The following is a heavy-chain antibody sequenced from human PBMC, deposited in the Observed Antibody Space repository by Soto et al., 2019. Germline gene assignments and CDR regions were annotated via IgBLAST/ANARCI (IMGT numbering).Heavy chain of an antibody. J-gene: IGHJ5*02. Sequence: EVRLLESGGGLAQPGGSRRLSCAASGFTFSSSAMNWVRQAPGKGLEWVSSIRVGGGDTFYADSVRGRFTVSRDISRNTLYLQKKSLRAEDTAIYYCAKCSVGTVRTSGWCNWFDHWGQGTLVTVSS. CDR3: AKCSVGTVRTSGWCNWFDH. CDR1: GFTFSSSA. D-gene: IGHD6-19*01. CDR2: IRVGGGDT. V-gene: IGHV3-23*01.